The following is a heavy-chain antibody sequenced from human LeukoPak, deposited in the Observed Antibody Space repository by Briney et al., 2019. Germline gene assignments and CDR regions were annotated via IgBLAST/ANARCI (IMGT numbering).Heavy chain of an antibody. CDR3: AKGITRRGSGRRYFDY. CDR1: GFTFGSYA. V-gene: IGHV3-23*01. Sequence: GGSLRLSCAASGFTFGSYAMSWVRQAPGKGLEWVSGISGSSGSTYYADSVKGRFTISRDNAKNSLYLQMNSLRAEDTALYYCAKGITRRGSGRRYFDYWGQGTLVTVSS. D-gene: IGHD3-10*01. J-gene: IGHJ4*02. CDR2: ISGSSGST.